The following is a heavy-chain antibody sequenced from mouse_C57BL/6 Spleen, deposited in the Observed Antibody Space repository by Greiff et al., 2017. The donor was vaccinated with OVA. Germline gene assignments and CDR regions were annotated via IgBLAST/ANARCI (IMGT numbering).Heavy chain of an antibody. CDR2: IYPGSGNT. CDR1: GYTFTDYY. V-gene: IGHV1-76*01. D-gene: IGHD2-4*01. J-gene: IGHJ3*01. CDR3: AREGLRGDRGFAY. Sequence: VQLQESGAELVRPGASVKLSCKASGYTFTDYYINWVKQRPGQGLEWIARIYPGSGNTYYNEKFKGKATLTAEKSSSTAYMQLSSLTSEDSAVYFCAREGLRGDRGFAYWGQGTLVTVSA.